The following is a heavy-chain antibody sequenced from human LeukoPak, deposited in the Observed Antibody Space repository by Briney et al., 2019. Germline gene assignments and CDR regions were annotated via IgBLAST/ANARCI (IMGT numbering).Heavy chain of an antibody. CDR1: GGTFSSYA. CDR2: IIPIFGTA. Sequence: RASVKVSCKASGGTFSSYAISWVRQAPGQGLEWMGGIIPIFGTANYAQKFQGRVTITADESTSTAYVELSSLRSEDTAVYYCARNFIGYDSSGFYFDYWGQGTLVTVSS. CDR3: ARNFIGYDSSGFYFDY. D-gene: IGHD3-22*01. V-gene: IGHV1-69*13. J-gene: IGHJ4*02.